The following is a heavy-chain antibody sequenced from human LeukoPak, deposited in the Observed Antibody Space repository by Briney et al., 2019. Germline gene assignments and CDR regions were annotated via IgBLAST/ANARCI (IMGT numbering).Heavy chain of an antibody. CDR1: GGSISSGSYY. CDR2: IYTSGST. D-gene: IGHD1-26*01. J-gene: IGHJ4*02. CDR3: ARGTFGWDFDY. Sequence: SETLSLTCTVSGGSISSGSYYWSWIRQPAGKGLEWIGRIYTSGSTNYNPSLKSRVTISVDTSKNQFSLKLSSVTAADTAVYYCARGTFGWDFDYWGQGTLVSVSS. V-gene: IGHV4-61*02.